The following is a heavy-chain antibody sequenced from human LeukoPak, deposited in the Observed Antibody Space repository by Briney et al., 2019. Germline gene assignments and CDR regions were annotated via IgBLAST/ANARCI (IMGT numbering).Heavy chain of an antibody. Sequence: PGGSLRLSCAASGFTFSSYGMHWVRQAPGKGLEWMAFIRYDGSNKYYADSVKGRFTISRDNSKNTLYLQMNSLRAEDTAVYYCAKPGDIVVVPAAIHFGYWGQGTLVTVSS. D-gene: IGHD2-2*01. J-gene: IGHJ4*02. CDR1: GFTFSSYG. V-gene: IGHV3-30*02. CDR2: IRYDGSNK. CDR3: AKPGDIVVVPAAIHFGY.